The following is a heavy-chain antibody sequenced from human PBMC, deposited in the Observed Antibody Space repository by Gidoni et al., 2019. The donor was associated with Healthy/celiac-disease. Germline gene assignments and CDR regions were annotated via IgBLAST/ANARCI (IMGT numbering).Heavy chain of an antibody. Sequence: QVQLQESGPGLVKPSETLSLTCTVAGGSISSYYWSWIRQPPGKGLEWIGYIYYSGSTNYNPSLKSRVTISVYTSKNQFSLKLSSVTAADTAVYYCATGGNSPVPNDYWGQGTLVTVSS. CDR3: ATGGNSPVPNDY. J-gene: IGHJ4*02. CDR2: IYYSGST. V-gene: IGHV4-59*01. CDR1: GGSISSYY. D-gene: IGHD2-21*02.